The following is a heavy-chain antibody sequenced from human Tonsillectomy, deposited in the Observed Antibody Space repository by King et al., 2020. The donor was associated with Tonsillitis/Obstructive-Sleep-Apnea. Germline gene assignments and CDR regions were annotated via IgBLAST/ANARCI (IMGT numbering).Heavy chain of an antibody. CDR1: GFTLSTYW. CDR2: IKQGGNEK. Sequence: VQLVESGGGLVQPGGSLRLSCAASGFTLSTYWMSWVRQAPGKGLEWVANIKQGGNEKYYVDSVKGRFTISRDNTKYSLYLQMNSLRAEDAAVYYCARVGRKEVWSLDHWGQGTLVTVSS. D-gene: IGHD3-10*01. CDR3: ARVGRKEVWSLDH. J-gene: IGHJ4*02. V-gene: IGHV3-7*03.